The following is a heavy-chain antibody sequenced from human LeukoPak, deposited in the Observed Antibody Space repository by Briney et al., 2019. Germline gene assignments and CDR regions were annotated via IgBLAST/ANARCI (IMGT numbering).Heavy chain of an antibody. J-gene: IGHJ5*02. Sequence: ASVKVSCKASGYTFIGYYMHWVRQAPGQGLEWMGWINPNSGGTKYAQKFQGRVTMTRDTSISTAYMELSSLRSEDTAVYYCARAGLDSGSYDWFDPWGQGTLVTVSS. D-gene: IGHD1-26*01. V-gene: IGHV1-2*02. CDR1: GYTFIGYY. CDR2: INPNSGGT. CDR3: ARAGLDSGSYDWFDP.